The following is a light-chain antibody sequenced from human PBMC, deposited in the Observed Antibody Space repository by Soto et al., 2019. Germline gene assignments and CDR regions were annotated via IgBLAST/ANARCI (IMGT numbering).Light chain of an antibody. J-gene: IGKJ1*01. Sequence: EIVLTQSPATLSLSPGERATLSCRASQSVSSYLAWYQQKPGQAPRLLMYDVSNRATGIPASFSGSGSGTDFTLTITSIEPEEFAIYYCQQRSSWPWTFGQGTQLQIK. CDR2: DVS. V-gene: IGKV3-11*01. CDR1: QSVSSY. CDR3: QQRSSWPWT.